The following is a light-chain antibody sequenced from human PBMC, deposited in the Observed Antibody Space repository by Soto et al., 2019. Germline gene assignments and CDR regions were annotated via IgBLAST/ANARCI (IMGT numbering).Light chain of an antibody. Sequence: DIQLTQSPSFLSASVGTRVTITCRASQGISSYLVWYQQKPGKASKLLIYAATTLQSGVPSRFSGSESGTEFTLTISSLQPEDFATYYCQQLNTYPLTFGGGTKVDIK. CDR1: QGISSY. V-gene: IGKV1-9*01. CDR2: AAT. CDR3: QQLNTYPLT. J-gene: IGKJ4*01.